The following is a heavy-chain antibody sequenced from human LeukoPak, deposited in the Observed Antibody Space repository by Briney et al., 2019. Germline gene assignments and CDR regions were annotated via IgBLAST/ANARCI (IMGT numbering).Heavy chain of an antibody. J-gene: IGHJ4*02. CDR2: ITTDGSGT. CDR1: GFTFDRYC. CDR3: ARDALQLGNPPPDY. D-gene: IGHD7-27*01. Sequence: GGSLRLSCADSGFTFDRYCMHWVRQPPGKGLSWVSHITTDGSGTSYADSVKGRFTISRDNAKKTLYLQMNSLRAEDTAVYYCARDALQLGNPPPDYWGQGTLVTVSS. V-gene: IGHV3-74*01.